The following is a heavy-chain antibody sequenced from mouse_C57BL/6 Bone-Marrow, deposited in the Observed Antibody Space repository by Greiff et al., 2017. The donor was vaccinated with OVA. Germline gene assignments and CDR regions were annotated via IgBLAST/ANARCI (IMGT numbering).Heavy chain of an antibody. Sequence: VQLQQSGAELVRPGASVKLSCTASGFNIKDDYMYWVKQRPEQGLEWIGWIDPENGDTEYASKFQGKATITADTSSNTAYLQLSSLTSEDTAVYYCTTDYDYDLGIFAYWGQGTLVTVSA. CDR1: GFNIKDDY. D-gene: IGHD2-4*01. CDR2: IDPENGDT. CDR3: TTDYDYDLGIFAY. J-gene: IGHJ3*01. V-gene: IGHV14-4*01.